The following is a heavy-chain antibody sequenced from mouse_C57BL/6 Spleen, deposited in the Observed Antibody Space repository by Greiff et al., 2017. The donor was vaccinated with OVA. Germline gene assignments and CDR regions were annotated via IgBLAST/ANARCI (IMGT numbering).Heavy chain of an antibody. D-gene: IGHD1-1*01. V-gene: IGHV1-61*01. CDR3: ARSRYGSSYYYFDD. Sequence: VQLQQPGAELVRPGSSVKLSCKASGYTFTSYWMDWVQQRPGQGLEWIGNIYPSDSETHYNQKFKDKATLTVDKSSSTAYMQLSSLTSEDSAVYYCARSRYGSSYYYFDDWGKGTTLTVSS. J-gene: IGHJ2*01. CDR2: IYPSDSET. CDR1: GYTFTSYW.